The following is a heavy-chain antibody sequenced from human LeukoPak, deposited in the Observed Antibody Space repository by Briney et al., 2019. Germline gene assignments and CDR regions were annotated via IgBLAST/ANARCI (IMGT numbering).Heavy chain of an antibody. CDR3: AKDAVLRYFGWLPLDY. D-gene: IGHD3-9*01. CDR2: ISGSGGST. V-gene: IGHV3-23*01. CDR1: GFTFSSYA. J-gene: IGHJ4*02. Sequence: GGSLRLSCAASGFTFSSYAMSWVRQAPGKGLEWVSAISGSGGSTYYADFVKGRFTISRDNSKNTLYLQMNSLRAEDTAVYYCAKDAVLRYFGWLPLDYWGQGTLVTVSS.